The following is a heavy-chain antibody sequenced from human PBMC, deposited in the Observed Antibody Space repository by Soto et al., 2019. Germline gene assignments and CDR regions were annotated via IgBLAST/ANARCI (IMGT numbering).Heavy chain of an antibody. CDR2: ISSGSSYV. D-gene: IGHD3-10*01. Sequence: GGSLRLSCAGAGFIFSSYRMNWVRQAPGKGLEWVSSISSGSSYVYYADSVKGRFTVSRDNAKNSLFLQMDSLRAEDTAVYFCVRDGAAYIIRPLWFGPWGQGTLVTVSS. CDR3: VRDGAAYIIRPLWFGP. J-gene: IGHJ5*02. V-gene: IGHV3-21*01. CDR1: GFIFSSYR.